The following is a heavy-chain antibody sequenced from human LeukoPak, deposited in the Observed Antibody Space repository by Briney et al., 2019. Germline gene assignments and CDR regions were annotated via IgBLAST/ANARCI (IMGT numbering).Heavy chain of an antibody. CDR1: GGSISSGGYY. D-gene: IGHD4-17*01. J-gene: IGHJ4*02. CDR2: IYYSGST. CDR3: ARRMGYGDYHFDY. V-gene: IGHV4-31*03. Sequence: PQTLSLTCTVSGGSISSGGYYWSWIRQHPGKGLEWTGYIYYSGSTYYNPSLKSRVTISVDTSKNQFSLRLSSVTAADTAVYYCARRMGYGDYHFDYWGQGTLVTVSS.